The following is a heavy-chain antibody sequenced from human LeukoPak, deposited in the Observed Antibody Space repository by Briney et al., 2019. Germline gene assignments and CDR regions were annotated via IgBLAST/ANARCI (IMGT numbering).Heavy chain of an antibody. J-gene: IGHJ4*02. CDR1: GFTFSSYA. Sequence: GGSLRLSCAASGFTFSSYAMNWVRQAPGKGLEWVSAISGSGGSTYYADSVKGRFTISRDNSKNTLYLQMNSLRAEDTAVYYCAKTRIAAAGTRGPFGYWGQGTLVTVSS. CDR2: ISGSGGST. D-gene: IGHD6-13*01. V-gene: IGHV3-23*01. CDR3: AKTRIAAAGTRGPFGY.